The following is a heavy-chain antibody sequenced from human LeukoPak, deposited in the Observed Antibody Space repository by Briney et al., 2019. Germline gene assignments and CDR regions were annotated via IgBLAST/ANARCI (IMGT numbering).Heavy chain of an antibody. D-gene: IGHD1-26*01. V-gene: IGHV3-30-3*01. CDR1: GFTFSTYA. Sequence: GGSLRLSCAASGFTFSTYAMHWVRQAPGKGLEWVALISYDESYTYYADSVKGRFTISRDNSKNTLYLQMNSLRAEDTAIYYCARVQWELLYPDYWGQGTLVTVSS. J-gene: IGHJ4*02. CDR3: ARVQWELLYPDY. CDR2: ISYDESYT.